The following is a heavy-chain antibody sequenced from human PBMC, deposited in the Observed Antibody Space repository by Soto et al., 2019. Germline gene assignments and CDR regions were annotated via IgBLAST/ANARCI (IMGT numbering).Heavy chain of an antibody. CDR1: GFRFSGYG. CDR3: AKDYRLVIPTGHEGVVDY. D-gene: IGHD2-2*01. V-gene: IGHV3-30*18. J-gene: IGHJ4*02. Sequence: QVQLVESGGGVVHPGKSLRLSCAASGFRFSGYGMYWVRQAPGKGLEWIAVISYDGSSKSYADSVKGRFAISRDNSKNTLSLQMNSLRDDDTAVYYCAKDYRLVIPTGHEGVVDYWGQGTRVTVSS. CDR2: ISYDGSSK.